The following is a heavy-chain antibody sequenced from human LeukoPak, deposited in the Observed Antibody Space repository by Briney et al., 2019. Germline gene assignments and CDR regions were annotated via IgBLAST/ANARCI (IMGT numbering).Heavy chain of an antibody. CDR1: GFTFSSYE. Sequence: GGSLRLSCAASGFTFSSYEMNWVRQAPGKGLEWVSYISSSSSYIYYADSVKGRFTISRDNAKNSLYLQMNSLRAEDTAVYYCARDHTWGISALAYWGQGTLVTVSS. J-gene: IGHJ4*02. CDR2: ISSSSSYI. CDR3: ARDHTWGISALAY. D-gene: IGHD3-16*01. V-gene: IGHV3-21*05.